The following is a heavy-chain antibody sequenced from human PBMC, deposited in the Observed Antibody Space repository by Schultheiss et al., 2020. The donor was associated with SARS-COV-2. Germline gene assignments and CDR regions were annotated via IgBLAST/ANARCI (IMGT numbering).Heavy chain of an antibody. CDR1: GFTFSSYG. J-gene: IGHJ4*02. Sequence: GGSLRLSCAASGFTFSSYGMHWVRQAPGKGLEWVAVISYDGSNKYYADSVKGRFTISRDNSKNTLYLQMGSLRAEDMAVYYCAGRPAQWLDVGRLDYWGQGTLVTVSS. CDR2: ISYDGSNK. V-gene: IGHV3-30*03. D-gene: IGHD6-19*01. CDR3: AGRPAQWLDVGRLDY.